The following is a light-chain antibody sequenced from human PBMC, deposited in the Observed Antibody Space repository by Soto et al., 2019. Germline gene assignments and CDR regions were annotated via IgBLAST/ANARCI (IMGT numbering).Light chain of an antibody. J-gene: IGKJ1*01. V-gene: IGKV2-28*01. CDR2: LGS. Sequence: DIVMTQSPLSLPVTPGEPASISCRSSQSLLHSNGYNYLDWYLQKPGQSPQLLIYLGSNRASGVPDRFSGRVSGTDFTLKISRVEAEDVGVYYCMQALQTPPWTFGQGTKVEIK. CDR3: MQALQTPPWT. CDR1: QSLLHSNGYNY.